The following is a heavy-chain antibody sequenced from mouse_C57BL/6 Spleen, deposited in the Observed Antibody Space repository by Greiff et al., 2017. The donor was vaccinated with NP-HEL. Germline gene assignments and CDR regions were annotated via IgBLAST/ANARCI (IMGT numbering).Heavy chain of an antibody. V-gene: IGHV5-17*01. CDR3: ARDGYYEDDW. D-gene: IGHD2-3*01. J-gene: IGHJ2*01. CDR2: ISSGSSTI. CDR1: GFTFSDYG. Sequence: EVKVVESGGGLVKPGGSLKLSCAASGFTFSDYGMHWVRQAPEKGLEWVAYISSGSSTIYYADTVKGRFTIYRDKAKNTLFLQMTSLRSEDTAMYYCARDGYYEDDWWGQGTTLTVSS.